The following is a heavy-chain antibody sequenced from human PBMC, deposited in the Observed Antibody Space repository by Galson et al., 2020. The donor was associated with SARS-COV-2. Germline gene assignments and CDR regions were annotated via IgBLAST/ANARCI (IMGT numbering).Heavy chain of an antibody. V-gene: IGHV4-34*01. CDR1: GGSFSGYY. D-gene: IGHD6-19*01. Sequence: SETLSLTCAVYGGSFSGYYWSWIRQPPGKGLEWIGEINHSGSTNYNPSLKSRVTISVDTSKNQFSLKLSSVTAADTAVYYCARGQYSSGWYGSRSWFDPWGQGTLVTVSS. CDR2: INHSGST. J-gene: IGHJ5*02. CDR3: ARGQYSSGWYGSRSWFDP.